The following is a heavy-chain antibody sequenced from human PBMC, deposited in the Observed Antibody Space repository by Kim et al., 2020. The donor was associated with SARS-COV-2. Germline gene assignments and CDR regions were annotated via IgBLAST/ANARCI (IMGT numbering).Heavy chain of an antibody. CDR3: VRRDIMNCYDH. CDR2: ISNNGGNP. J-gene: IGHJ5*02. CDR1: GFAFSRFA. D-gene: IGHD3-16*01. Sequence: GGSLRLSCAASGFAFSRFAMHWVRQAPGGGLEYISAISNNGGNPYYAKSVKGRFTISRDDSKNTLYLQMGNLRTEDTGTYYCVRRDIMNCYDHWGPGTLV. V-gene: IGHV3-64*01.